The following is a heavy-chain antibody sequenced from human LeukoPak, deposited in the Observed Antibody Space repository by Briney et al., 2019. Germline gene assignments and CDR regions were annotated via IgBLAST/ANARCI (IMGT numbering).Heavy chain of an antibody. D-gene: IGHD6-13*01. V-gene: IGHV3-53*05. CDR3: ATPESSSWYYFDY. J-gene: IGHJ4*02. CDR1: GFTVSSNY. CDR2: IYSGGST. Sequence: QPGGSLRLSCAASGFTVSSNYMSWVRQAPGKGLEWVSVIYSGGSTYYADSVKGRFTISRDNSKHTLYLQMNSLRPEDTAVYYCATPESSSWYYFDYWGQGTLATVSS.